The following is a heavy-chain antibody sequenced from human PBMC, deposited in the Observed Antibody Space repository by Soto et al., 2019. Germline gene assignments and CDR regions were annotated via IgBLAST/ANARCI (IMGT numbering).Heavy chain of an antibody. Sequence: PSETLSLTCAVSGVSISSGNWWTWVRQTPQRGLEYIGEIFHDGTANYYPSFERRVAISVDTSKNQFSLKLTSVTAADTAVYFCARGQGPHYWSGHNWFDPWGHGTLVTVSS. D-gene: IGHD3-3*01. V-gene: IGHV4-4*02. CDR3: ARGQGPHYWSGHNWFDP. CDR1: GVSISSGNW. CDR2: IFHDGTA. J-gene: IGHJ5*02.